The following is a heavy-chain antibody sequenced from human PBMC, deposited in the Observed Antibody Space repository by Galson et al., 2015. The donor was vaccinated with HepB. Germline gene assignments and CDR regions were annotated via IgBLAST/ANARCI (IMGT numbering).Heavy chain of an antibody. J-gene: IGHJ4*02. CDR1: GFTFSSYS. CDR2: ISSSSSTI. CDR3: ARDLRPFIQGFGY. D-gene: IGHD3-10*01. Sequence: SLRLSCAASGFTFSSYSMNWVRQAPGKGLEWVSYISSSSSTIYYADSVKGRFTISRDNAKNSLYLQMNSLRAEDTAVYYCARDLRPFIQGFGYWGQGTLVTVSS. V-gene: IGHV3-48*01.